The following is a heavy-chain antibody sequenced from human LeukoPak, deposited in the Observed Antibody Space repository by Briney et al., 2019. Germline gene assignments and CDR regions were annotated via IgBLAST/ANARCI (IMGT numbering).Heavy chain of an antibody. CDR2: IYSGGAT. Sequence: GSLRLSCAAYGFTVSSNYMNWVRQAPGKGLEWVSVIYSGGATYYADSVRGRFTISRDNSKNTLYLQMNGLRAEDTAVYYCARYPSDQYYFDYWGQGTLVTVSS. J-gene: IGHJ4*02. CDR3: ARYPSDQYYFDY. CDR1: GFTVSSNY. V-gene: IGHV3-53*01.